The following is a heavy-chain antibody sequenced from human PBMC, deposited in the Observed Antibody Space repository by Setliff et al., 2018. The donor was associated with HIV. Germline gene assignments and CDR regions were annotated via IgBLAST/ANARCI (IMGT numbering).Heavy chain of an antibody. V-gene: IGHV1-2*06. CDR3: ARGVSVAGTEGVDAFDI. Sequence: ASVKVSCKASGYTFTGYYMHWVRQAPGQGLEWMGRINPNSGGTNYAQKFQGRVTITRDTSISTAYMELSRLRSDDTAVYYCARGVSVAGTEGVDAFDIWGQGTMVTVS. CDR1: GYTFTGYY. CDR2: INPNSGGT. D-gene: IGHD6-19*01. J-gene: IGHJ3*02.